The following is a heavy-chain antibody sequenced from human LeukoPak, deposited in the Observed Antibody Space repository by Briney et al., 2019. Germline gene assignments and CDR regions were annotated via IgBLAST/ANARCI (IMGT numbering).Heavy chain of an antibody. D-gene: IGHD2-21*02. CDR3: ARGGGVVTAILDDAFDI. CDR1: GGTFSSYA. V-gene: IGHV1-69*01. J-gene: IGHJ3*02. CDR2: IIPIFGTA. Sequence: GSSVKVSCKASGGTFSSYAISWVRQAPGQGLEWMGGIIPIFGTANYAQKFQGRVTITADESTSTAYMELRSLRSDDTAVCYCARGGGVVTAILDDAFDIWGQGTMVTVSS.